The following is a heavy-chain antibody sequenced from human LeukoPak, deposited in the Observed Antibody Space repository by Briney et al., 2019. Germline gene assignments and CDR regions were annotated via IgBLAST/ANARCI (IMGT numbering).Heavy chain of an antibody. CDR1: GFTVSSNY. CDR2: ISSGGTT. J-gene: IGHJ6*02. Sequence: GGSLRLSCAASGFTVSSNYMNWVRQAPGKGLEWVALISSGGTTYYTDSVKGRFTISRDNSKSTMYLHMNSLIAEDTAVYYCARDPSPFYYASGSPTYYYYGMDVWGPGTTVTASS. V-gene: IGHV3-66*01. CDR3: ARDPSPFYYASGSPTYYYYGMDV. D-gene: IGHD3-10*01.